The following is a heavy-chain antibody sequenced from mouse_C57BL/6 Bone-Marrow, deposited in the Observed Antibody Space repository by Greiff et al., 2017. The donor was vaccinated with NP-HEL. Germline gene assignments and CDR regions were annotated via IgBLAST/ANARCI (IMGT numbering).Heavy chain of an antibody. CDR3: AKTAQARYYAMDY. CDR2: ISSGSSTI. V-gene: IGHV5-17*01. D-gene: IGHD3-2*02. CDR1: GFTFSDYG. Sequence: EVPGVESGGGLVKPGGSLKLSCAASGFTFSDYGMHWVRQAPEKGLEWVAYISSGSSTIYYADTVKGRFTISRDNANNTLFRQMTSLRSEDTAMYYCAKTAQARYYAMDYWGQGTSVTVSS. J-gene: IGHJ4*01.